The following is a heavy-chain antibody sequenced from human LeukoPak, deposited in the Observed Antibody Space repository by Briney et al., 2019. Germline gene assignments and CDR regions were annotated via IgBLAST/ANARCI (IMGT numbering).Heavy chain of an antibody. Sequence: QSGGSLRLSCAASGFTFSRFGMHWVRQAPGKGLEWVALISVDDSNTFYADSVRGRFIISRDNSRNTLYLQVNSLRAEDTAIYYCVRVVWRDGHDFPDYWGQGTLVTVSS. D-gene: IGHD5-12*01. CDR2: ISVDDSNT. CDR3: VRVVWRDGHDFPDY. CDR1: GFTFSRFG. V-gene: IGHV3-30*03. J-gene: IGHJ4*02.